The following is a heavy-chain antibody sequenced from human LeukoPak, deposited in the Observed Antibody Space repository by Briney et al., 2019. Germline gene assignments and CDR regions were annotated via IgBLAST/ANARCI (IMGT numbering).Heavy chain of an antibody. D-gene: IGHD3-22*01. CDR1: GGSISSYY. V-gene: IGHV4-59*12. J-gene: IGHJ4*02. Sequence: SETLSLTCTVSGGSISSYYWSWIRQPPGKGLEWIGYIYYSGSTSYNPSLKSRVTISVDTSKNQFSLKLSSVTAADTAVYYCARLGYDSSGYYFDYWGQGTLVTVSS. CDR3: ARLGYDSSGYYFDY. CDR2: IYYSGST.